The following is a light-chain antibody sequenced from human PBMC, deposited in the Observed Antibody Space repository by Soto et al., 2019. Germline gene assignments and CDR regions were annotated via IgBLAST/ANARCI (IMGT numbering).Light chain of an antibody. CDR2: DAS. V-gene: IGKV3-11*01. J-gene: IGKJ1*01. CDR3: QQRSNWPGT. Sequence: DIVLTQSPGTLSLSPGERATLSCRASQSFSSYLAWYQQKPGQAPRLLIYDASNRATGIPARFSGSGSGTDFTLTISSLEPEDFAVYYCQQRSNWPGTFGQGTKVDIK. CDR1: QSFSSY.